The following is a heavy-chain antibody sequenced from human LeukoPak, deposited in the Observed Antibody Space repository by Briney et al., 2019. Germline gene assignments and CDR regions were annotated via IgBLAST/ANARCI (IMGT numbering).Heavy chain of an antibody. CDR2: IYYSGST. Sequence: SETLSLTCTVSGGSISSYYWSWIRQPPGKGLEWIGYIYYSGSTNYNPSLKSRVTISVDTSKNQFSLKLSSVTAADTAVYYCARAQGYCSSTSCYDAFDYWGQGTVVTVSS. CDR3: ARAQGYCSSTSCYDAFDY. D-gene: IGHD2-2*01. V-gene: IGHV4-59*01. CDR1: GGSISSYY. J-gene: IGHJ4*02.